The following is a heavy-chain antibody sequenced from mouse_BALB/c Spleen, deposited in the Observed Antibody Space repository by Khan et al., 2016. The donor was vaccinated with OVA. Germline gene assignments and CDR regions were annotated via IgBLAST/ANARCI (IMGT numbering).Heavy chain of an antibody. D-gene: IGHD3-3*01. CDR1: GYIFTDYN. V-gene: IGHV1-77*01. CDR3: TREWAAWFPY. J-gene: IGHJ3*01. CDR2: IYPGSDNT. Sequence: QVQLKESGAELARPGASVKLSCKASGYIFTDYNINWMRQRTGQALEWIGEIYPGSDNTYYNERFKGKATLTVDKSSSTAYMHLSSLTSEDSAVYFCTREWAAWFPYWGQGTLVTVSA.